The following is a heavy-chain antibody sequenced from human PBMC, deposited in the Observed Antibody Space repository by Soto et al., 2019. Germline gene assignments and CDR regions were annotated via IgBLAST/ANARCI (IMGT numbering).Heavy chain of an antibody. Sequence: QVQLQQWGAGLLKPSETLSLTCAVYGGSFSDFYWNCIRQPPGKGLEWIGEINHSGSTSYNPSLKSRVTISVDTSKNQISLKLTSVPAADTAVYYCARGPRVVWVVPTAQRDVFDIWGQGTMVTVSS. CDR2: INHSGST. D-gene: IGHD2-2*01. CDR1: GGSFSDFY. J-gene: IGHJ3*02. V-gene: IGHV4-34*01. CDR3: ARGPRVVWVVPTAQRDVFDI.